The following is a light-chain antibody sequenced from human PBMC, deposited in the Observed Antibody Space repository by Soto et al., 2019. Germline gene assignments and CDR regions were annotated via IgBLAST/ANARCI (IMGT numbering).Light chain of an antibody. CDR2: EDS. CDR3: SSYAGSNNYV. Sequence: QSVLTQPPSASGSPGQSVTISCTGTSSDVGGYNYVSWYQQHPGKATKLMIYEDSKRPSGVPDRFSGSKSGNTASLTVSGLQAGDEADYYCSSYAGSNNYVFGTGTKVTVL. CDR1: SSDVGGYNY. V-gene: IGLV2-8*01. J-gene: IGLJ1*01.